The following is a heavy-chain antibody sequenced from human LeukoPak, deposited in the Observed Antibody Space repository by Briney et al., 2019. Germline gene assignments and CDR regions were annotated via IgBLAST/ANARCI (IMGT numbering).Heavy chain of an antibody. CDR3: ARDGGYDFWSGYYTKVYWFDP. J-gene: IGHJ5*02. V-gene: IGHV4-30-4*08. Sequence: PSQTLSLTCTVSGGSISSGGYYWSWIRQPPGKGLEWIGYIYYSGSTYYNPSLKSRVTISVDTSKNQFSLKLSSVTAADTAVYYCARDGGYDFWSGYYTKVYWFDPWGQGTLVTVSS. CDR1: GGSISSGGYY. CDR2: IYYSGST. D-gene: IGHD3-3*01.